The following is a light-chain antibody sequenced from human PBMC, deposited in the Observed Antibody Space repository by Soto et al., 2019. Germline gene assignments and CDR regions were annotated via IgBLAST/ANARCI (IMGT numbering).Light chain of an antibody. V-gene: IGKV1-5*03. Sequence: DIQMTQSTSTLSASVGARVTITCRASQSLSSWLAWYQQKPGKATKSLIYKASSLESGVPSRFSGSGSGTEFTLTISSLQPDDFATYYCQQYLSYPSTFGQGTRRASK. CDR2: KAS. CDR1: QSLSSW. CDR3: QQYLSYPST. J-gene: IGKJ5*01.